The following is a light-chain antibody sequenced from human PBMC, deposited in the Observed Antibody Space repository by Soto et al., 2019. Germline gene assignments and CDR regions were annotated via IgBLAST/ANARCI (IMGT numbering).Light chain of an antibody. CDR2: DAS. Sequence: DIQMTQSPSSLSASVGDRVTITCQASQDISNYLNWYQQKPGKAPKLLIYDASNLETGVPSRFSGSGSGTDFTFTISSLQPEDIAAYYCQQYDNLTPRLTFGGGTKV. V-gene: IGKV1-33*01. CDR3: QQYDNLTPRLT. CDR1: QDISNY. J-gene: IGKJ4*01.